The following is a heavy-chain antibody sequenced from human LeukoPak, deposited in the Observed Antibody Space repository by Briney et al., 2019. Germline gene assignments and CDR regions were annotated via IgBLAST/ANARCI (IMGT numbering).Heavy chain of an antibody. V-gene: IGHV4-31*11. D-gene: IGHD3-22*01. CDR3: ARDSDSSYFDY. CDR2: IYYSGST. J-gene: IGHJ4*02. Sequence: PSETLSLTCAVSGGSISSGGYSWSWIRQHPGKGLEWIGYIYYSGSTYYNPSLKSRVTISVDTSKNQFSLKLSSVTAADTAVYYCARDSDSSYFDYWGQGTLVTVSS. CDR1: GGSISSGGYS.